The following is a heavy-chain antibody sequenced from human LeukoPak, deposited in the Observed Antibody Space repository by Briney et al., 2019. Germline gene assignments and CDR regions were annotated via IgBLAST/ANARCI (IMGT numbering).Heavy chain of an antibody. CDR1: GFTFSTYD. J-gene: IGHJ4*02. Sequence: GGSLRLSCVVSGFTFSTYDMHWVRQAPGKGLEWVAVISYDGSNKYHADSVKGRFTISRDNSKNTLYPQMNSLRAEDTAVYYCAKDRGSGYLDYWGQGTLVTVSS. CDR2: ISYDGSNK. CDR3: AKDRGSGYLDY. D-gene: IGHD6-19*01. V-gene: IGHV3-30*18.